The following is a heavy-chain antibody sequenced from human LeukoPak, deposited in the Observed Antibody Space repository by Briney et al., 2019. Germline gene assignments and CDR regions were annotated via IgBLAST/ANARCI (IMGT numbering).Heavy chain of an antibody. CDR3: ARDLVIYDFWSGYSYKYNWFDP. J-gene: IGHJ5*02. D-gene: IGHD3-3*01. CDR1: GGSISSSSYY. CDR2: IYYSGST. Sequence: SETLSLTCTVSGGSISSSSYYWGWIRQPPGKGLEWIVSIYYSGSTYYNPALKSRVTISVDTSKHQFSLKLRSVTAADTAVYYCARDLVIYDFWSGYSYKYNWFDPWGQGTLVTVSS. V-gene: IGHV4-39*07.